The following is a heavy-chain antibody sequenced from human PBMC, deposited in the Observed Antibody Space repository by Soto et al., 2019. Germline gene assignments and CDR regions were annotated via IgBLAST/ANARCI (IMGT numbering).Heavy chain of an antibody. Sequence: QVQLVQSGAEVKKPGASVKVSCKASGYTFTSYDINWVRQATGQGLAWLGWMNTNSGNTGYAQKFQGRVTMTRNTSISTAYMVLSSLRSEDTAVYYCARLWYSSSWYYYYYYGMDVWCQGTTITVSS. CDR1: GYTFTSYD. CDR3: ARLWYSSSWYYYYYYGMDV. V-gene: IGHV1-8*01. CDR2: MNTNSGNT. J-gene: IGHJ6*02. D-gene: IGHD6-13*01.